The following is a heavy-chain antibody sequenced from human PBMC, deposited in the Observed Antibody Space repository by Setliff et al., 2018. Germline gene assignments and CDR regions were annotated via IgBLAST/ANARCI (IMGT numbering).Heavy chain of an antibody. Sequence: PGGSLRLSCAASGLTLINNGFHWVRQAPGKGLEWVAIIWHDGTNKYYADSVKGRFDISRDSSENTVYLQMNSLTAEDTAMYYCATLSKDLNYWGQGTLVTVSS. CDR3: ATLSKDLNY. CDR2: IWHDGTNK. J-gene: IGHJ4*02. V-gene: IGHV3-33*01. D-gene: IGHD3-3*01. CDR1: GLTLINNG.